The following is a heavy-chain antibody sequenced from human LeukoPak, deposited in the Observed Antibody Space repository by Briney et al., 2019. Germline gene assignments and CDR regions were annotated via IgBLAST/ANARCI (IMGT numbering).Heavy chain of an antibody. J-gene: IGHJ4*02. CDR3: ARGSALGYCSSTSCYYTY. CDR1: GGSFSGYY. CDR2: INHSGST. D-gene: IGHD2-2*01. Sequence: SETLSLTCAVYGGSFSGYYWSWIRQPPGKRLEWIGEINHSGSTNYNPSLKSRVTISVDTSKNQFSLKLSSVTAADTAVYYCARGSALGYCSSTSCYYTYWGQGTLVTVSS. V-gene: IGHV4-34*01.